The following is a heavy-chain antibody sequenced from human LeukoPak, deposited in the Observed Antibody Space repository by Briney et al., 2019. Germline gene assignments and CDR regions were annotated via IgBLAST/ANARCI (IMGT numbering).Heavy chain of an antibody. D-gene: IGHD6-19*01. Sequence: GGSLRLSCAASGFTFSSYAMHWVRQAPGKGLEWVAVISYDGSNKYYADSVKGRFTISRDNSKNTLYLQMNSLRAEDTAVYYCASPRAAVAGTGALDYWGQGTLVTVSS. V-gene: IGHV3-30-3*01. CDR1: GFTFSSYA. CDR2: ISYDGSNK. J-gene: IGHJ4*02. CDR3: ASPRAAVAGTGALDY.